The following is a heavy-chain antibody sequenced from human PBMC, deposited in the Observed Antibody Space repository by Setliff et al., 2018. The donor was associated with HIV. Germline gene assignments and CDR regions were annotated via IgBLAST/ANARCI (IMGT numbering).Heavy chain of an antibody. CDR2: INQDGSEK. CDR1: GFTFSSYW. V-gene: IGHV3-7*01. Sequence: PGGSLRLSCAASGFTFSSYWVSWVRQAPGKGLQWVANINQDGSEKYYVDSVKGRFTISRDNAKNSLYLQMNSLRAEDTAVYYCVREGEYFDTIGHYLVRRFFDLWGQGTMVTVSS. J-gene: IGHJ3*01. CDR3: VREGEYFDTIGHYLVRRFFDL. D-gene: IGHD3-9*01.